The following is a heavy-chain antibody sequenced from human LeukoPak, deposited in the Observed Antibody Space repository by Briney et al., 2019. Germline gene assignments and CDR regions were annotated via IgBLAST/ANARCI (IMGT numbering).Heavy chain of an antibody. CDR1: EFSVGSNY. CDR3: ARGVSPLNYYFDY. J-gene: IGHJ4*02. V-gene: IGHV3-30*03. Sequence: GGSLRLSCAASEFSVGSNYMTWVRHAPGKGLEWVAVISYDGTTEYYADSVKGRFTVSRDNAKNTLYLQMNSLRAEDTAVYYCARGVSPLNYYFDYWGQGTLVTVSS. CDR2: ISYDGTTE. D-gene: IGHD6-13*01.